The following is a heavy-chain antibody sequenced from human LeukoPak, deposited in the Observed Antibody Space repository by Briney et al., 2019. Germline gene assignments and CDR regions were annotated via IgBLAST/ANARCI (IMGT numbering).Heavy chain of an antibody. Sequence: GGSLRLSCAASGFTFGSYVMTWVRQAPGKGLEWVSSISGSGDSTNYTDSVKGRFTISRDNSKNTLYLQMNSLRAEDTAVYYCAKGDEEMATISAFDIWGQGTMVTVSS. CDR2: ISGSGDST. CDR1: GFTFGSYV. J-gene: IGHJ3*02. D-gene: IGHD5-24*01. V-gene: IGHV3-23*01. CDR3: AKGDEEMATISAFDI.